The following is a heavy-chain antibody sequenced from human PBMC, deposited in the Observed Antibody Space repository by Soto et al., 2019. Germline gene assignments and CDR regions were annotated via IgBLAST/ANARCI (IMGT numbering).Heavy chain of an antibody. CDR1: GYTFTRSG. V-gene: IGHV1-18*01. CDR2: ISTYNGDT. J-gene: IGHJ6*02. CDR3: AREGVAPYYYYGMDV. D-gene: IGHD5-12*01. Sequence: ASVKVSCKASGYTFTRSGISWVRQAPGQGLEWMGWISTYNGDTNYAQTFQGRVTMTTDTSTSTVHMEVRSLRSDDTAVYYCAREGVAPYYYYGMDVWGQGTPDTVSS.